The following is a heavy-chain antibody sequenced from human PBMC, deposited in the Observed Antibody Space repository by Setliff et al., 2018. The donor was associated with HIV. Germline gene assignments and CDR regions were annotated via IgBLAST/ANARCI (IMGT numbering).Heavy chain of an antibody. CDR1: GGSISSGSYY. V-gene: IGHV4-61*02. CDR3: ARDRRYYDSSGYWYNWFDP. D-gene: IGHD3-22*01. Sequence: SETLSLTCTVSGGSISSGSYYWSWIRQPAGKGLEWIGRIYTSGSTNYNPSLKSRVTISVDTSKNQFSLKLSSVTAADTAVCYCARDRRYYDSSGYWYNWFDPWGQGTLVTVSS. CDR2: IYTSGST. J-gene: IGHJ5*02.